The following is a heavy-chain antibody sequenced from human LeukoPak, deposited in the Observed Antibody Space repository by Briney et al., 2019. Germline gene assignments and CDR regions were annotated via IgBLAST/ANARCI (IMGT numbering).Heavy chain of an antibody. CDR1: GYTFTGYY. CDR2: INPNSGGT. J-gene: IGHJ4*02. V-gene: IGHV1-2*02. CDR3: ARPSTFYYDSSGYYRFDY. D-gene: IGHD3-22*01. Sequence: ASVKVSCKASGYTFTGYYMHWVRQAPGQGLEWMGWINPNSGGTNYAQKFQGRVTMTRDMSTSTVYMELSSLRSEDTAVYYCARPSTFYYDSSGYYRFDYWGQGTLVTVSS.